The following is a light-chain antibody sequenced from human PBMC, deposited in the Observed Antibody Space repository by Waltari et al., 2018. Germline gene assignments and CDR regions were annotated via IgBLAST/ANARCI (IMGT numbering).Light chain of an antibody. CDR2: TAS. CDR1: QSVNTW. V-gene: IGKV1-5*03. Sequence: DIQMTQSPSTLSASVGDRVTITCRASQSVNTWLAWFQQLPGKAPKVLIYTASNLEPGVPSRFSGSGSGTDFTLTISSLQPDDFASYYCQQYNDFPWTCGQGTKVEIK. CDR3: QQYNDFPWT. J-gene: IGKJ1*01.